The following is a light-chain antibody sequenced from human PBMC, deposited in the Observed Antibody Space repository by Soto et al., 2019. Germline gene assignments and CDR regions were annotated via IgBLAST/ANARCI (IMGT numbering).Light chain of an antibody. CDR1: QYISRY. J-gene: IGKJ4*01. Sequence: DIQMTQSPSSVSASVGDRVTITCRASQYISRYLAWYQQKPGKAPKVLIYATSSLQRGVPSRFSGSGSGTDFTLTISRLQPEDFATYYCQETNSFPFTFGGGTKVEI. CDR2: ATS. V-gene: IGKV1D-12*01. CDR3: QETNSFPFT.